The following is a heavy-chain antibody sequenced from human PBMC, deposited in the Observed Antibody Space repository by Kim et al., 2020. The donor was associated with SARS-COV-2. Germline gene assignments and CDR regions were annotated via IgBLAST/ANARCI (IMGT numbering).Heavy chain of an antibody. Sequence: GGSLRLSCAASGFTFSSYWMSWVRQAPGKGLEWVANIKQDGCEKYYVDSVKGRFTISRDNAKNSLYLQMNSLRAEDTAVYYCASVNGGGSYVGGYYYYYGMDVWGQGTTVTVSS. J-gene: IGHJ6*02. CDR3: ASVNGGGSYVGGYYYYYGMDV. CDR1: GFTFSSYW. V-gene: IGHV3-7*01. D-gene: IGHD1-26*01. CDR2: IKQDGCEK.